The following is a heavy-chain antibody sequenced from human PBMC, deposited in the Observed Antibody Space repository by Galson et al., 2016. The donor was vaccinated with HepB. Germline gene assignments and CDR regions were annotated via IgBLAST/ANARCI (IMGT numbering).Heavy chain of an antibody. Sequence: QSGAEVKKTGESLKISCKSSGYIFTNYWIGWVRQMPGKGLEWMGIVFPDDSDTRYSPSFQGQVTMSADKSINTAYLQWSSLKAADTAMYYCGRLRDEWPIGVFDFWGQGTLVAVSS. V-gene: IGHV5-51*01. CDR2: VFPDDSDT. J-gene: IGHJ4*02. CDR1: GYIFTNYW. D-gene: IGHD3-10*01. CDR3: GRLRDEWPIGVFDF.